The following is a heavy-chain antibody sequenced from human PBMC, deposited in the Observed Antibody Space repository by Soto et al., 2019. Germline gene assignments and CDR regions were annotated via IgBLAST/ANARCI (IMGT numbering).Heavy chain of an antibody. CDR3: ASSSSSSRSGCYSCYYGMDV. V-gene: IGHV3-53*01. D-gene: IGHD6-6*01. J-gene: IGHJ6*02. CDR1: GFTVSSNY. CDR2: IYSGGST. Sequence: PGGSLRLSCAASGFTVSSNYMSWVRQAPGKGLEWVSVIYSGGSTYYADSVKGRFTISRDNSKNTLYLQMNSLRAEDTAVYYCASSSSSSRSGCYSCYYGMDVWGQGTTVTVSS.